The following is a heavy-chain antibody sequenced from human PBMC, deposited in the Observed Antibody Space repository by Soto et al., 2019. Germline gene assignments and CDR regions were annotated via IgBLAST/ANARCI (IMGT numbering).Heavy chain of an antibody. CDR1: GYSFTSYW. J-gene: IGHJ6*03. CDR2: IYPGDSDT. CDR3: ARHTRLPDILTGFHSSNSTDV. V-gene: IGHV5-51*01. Sequence: GESLKISCKGSGYSFTSYWIGWVRQMPGKGLEWMGIIYPGDSDTRYSPSFQGQVTISADKSISTAYLQWSSLKASDTAMYYCARHTRLPDILTGFHSSNSTDVSGKGPAVTVSS. D-gene: IGHD3-9*01.